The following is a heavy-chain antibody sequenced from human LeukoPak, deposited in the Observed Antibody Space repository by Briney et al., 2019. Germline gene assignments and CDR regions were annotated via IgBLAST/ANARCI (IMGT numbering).Heavy chain of an antibody. V-gene: IGHV3-74*01. CDR2: IATDGSST. CDR1: GFTFSSYW. D-gene: IGHD4-23*01. CDR3: ARDTYSRWQTDY. J-gene: IGHJ4*02. Sequence: GGSLRLSCAASGFTFSSYWMHWVRQVPGKGLVWVSRIATDGSSTTYADYVKGRFTISRDNAENTLYLQMNSLRAEDTAVYYCARDTYSRWQTDYWGQGTLVTVSS.